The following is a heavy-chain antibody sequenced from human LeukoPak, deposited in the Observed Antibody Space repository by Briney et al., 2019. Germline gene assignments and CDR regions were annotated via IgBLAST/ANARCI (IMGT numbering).Heavy chain of an antibody. CDR1: GGSFSGYY. CDR2: INHSGST. CDR3: ARVRGFGVVAPIDY. J-gene: IGHJ4*02. Sequence: SETLSLTCAVYGGSFSGYYWSWIRQPPGKGLEWIGEINHSGSTNYNPSLKSRVTISVDTSKNQFSLKLSSVTAADTAVYYCARVRGFGVVAPIDYWGQGTLVTVSS. V-gene: IGHV4-34*01. D-gene: IGHD3-3*01.